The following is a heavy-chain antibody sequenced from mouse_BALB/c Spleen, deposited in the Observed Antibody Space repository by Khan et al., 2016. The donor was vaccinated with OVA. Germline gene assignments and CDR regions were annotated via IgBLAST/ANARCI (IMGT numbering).Heavy chain of an antibody. CDR1: GYSFTGYF. CDR3: ARTYGSDFDY. J-gene: IGHJ2*01. CDR2: INPHIGET. V-gene: IGHV1-20*02. D-gene: IGHD1-1*01. Sequence: EVQLQESGPELVKPGASVKISCKASGYSFTGYFMNWVMQSHGKSLEWIGRINPHIGETLYNQKFKGKATLTVDESSSTAHMEFRSLASEDSAVYYCARTYGSDFDYWGQGTTLTVSS.